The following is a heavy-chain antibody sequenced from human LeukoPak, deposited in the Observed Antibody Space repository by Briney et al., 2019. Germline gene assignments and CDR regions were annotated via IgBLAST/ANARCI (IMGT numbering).Heavy chain of an antibody. CDR3: AMGYYGSGRNWFDP. CDR1: GGSISSNY. J-gene: IGHJ5*02. CDR2: TNYSGSP. V-gene: IGHV4-59*13. Sequence: PTETLSPTCSVSGGSISSNYWSWIRQPPGKGREWIGNTNYSGSPNNNRPLKIRVTISVDTSKNQFSLKLSSVTSADTAVYDCAMGYYGSGRNWFDPWGQGTLVTVSS. D-gene: IGHD3-10*01.